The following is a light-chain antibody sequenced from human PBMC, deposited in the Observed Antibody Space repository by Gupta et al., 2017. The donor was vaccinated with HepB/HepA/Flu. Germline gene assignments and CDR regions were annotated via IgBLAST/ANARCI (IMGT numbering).Light chain of an antibody. Sequence: QSALTQPRSVSGSPGQSVTISCTGTSSDVGGYNYVSWYRQHPGKAPKLIIYDVTKRPSGVPDRFSGSKSGYTASLTISGLQAEDEADYSCCSYAGSFWVFGGGTKLTVL. V-gene: IGLV2-11*01. CDR1: SSDVGGYNY. J-gene: IGLJ3*02. CDR3: CSYAGSFWV. CDR2: DVT.